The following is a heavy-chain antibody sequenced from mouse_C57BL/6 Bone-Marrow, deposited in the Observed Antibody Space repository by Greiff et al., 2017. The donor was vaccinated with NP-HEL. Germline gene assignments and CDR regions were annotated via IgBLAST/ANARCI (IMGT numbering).Heavy chain of an antibody. CDR2: IYPGGGYT. Sequence: QVQLQQSGAELVRPGTSVKMSCKASGYTFTNYWIGWAKQRPGHGLEWIGDIYPGGGYTNYNEKFKGKATLTADKSSSTAYMQFSSLTSEDSAIYYCARKRGYDYDGRYFDVWGTGTTVTVSS. J-gene: IGHJ1*03. D-gene: IGHD2-4*01. CDR3: ARKRGYDYDGRYFDV. V-gene: IGHV1-63*01. CDR1: GYTFTNYW.